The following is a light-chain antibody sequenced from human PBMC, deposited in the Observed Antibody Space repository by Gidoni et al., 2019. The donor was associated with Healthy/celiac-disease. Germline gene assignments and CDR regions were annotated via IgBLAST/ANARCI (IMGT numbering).Light chain of an antibody. Sequence: DIQMTQSPSTLSASVGDRVTITCRACQSISSWLAWYQQEPGKAPKLLIYKASSLESGVPSRFIGSGSGTEFTLTISSLQPDDFATYYCQQYNSYSWTFGQGTKVEIK. CDR2: KAS. CDR1: QSISSW. CDR3: QQYNSYSWT. J-gene: IGKJ1*01. V-gene: IGKV1-5*03.